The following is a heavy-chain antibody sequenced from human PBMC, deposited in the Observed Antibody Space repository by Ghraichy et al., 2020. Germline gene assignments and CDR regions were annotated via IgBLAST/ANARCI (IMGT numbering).Heavy chain of an antibody. CDR1: GFTFSDYY. D-gene: IGHD3-10*01. V-gene: IGHV3-11*01. Sequence: GGSLRLSCAASGFTFSDYYMSWIRQAPGKGLEWVSYISSSGSTIYYADSVKGRFTISRDNAKNSLYLQMNSLRAEDTAVYYCARGRGITMVRGVILDYYYGMDVWGQGTTVTVSS. CDR2: ISSSGSTI. J-gene: IGHJ6*02. CDR3: ARGRGITMVRGVILDYYYGMDV.